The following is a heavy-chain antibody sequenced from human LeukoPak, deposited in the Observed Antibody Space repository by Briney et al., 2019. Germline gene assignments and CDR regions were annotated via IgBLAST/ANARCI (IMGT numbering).Heavy chain of an antibody. CDR3: ARDSSSAVRGFDY. V-gene: IGHV1-46*01. CDR2: IKPSGGGT. J-gene: IGHJ4*02. CDR1: GYTFTNYY. D-gene: IGHD6-6*01. Sequence: ASVKVSCKASGYTFTNYYVHWVRQAPGQGLEWMGIIKPSGGGTSYALKFQGRVTMTRDTSTSTAYMELSSLRSEDTAVYYCARDSSSAVRGFDYWGQGTLVTVSS.